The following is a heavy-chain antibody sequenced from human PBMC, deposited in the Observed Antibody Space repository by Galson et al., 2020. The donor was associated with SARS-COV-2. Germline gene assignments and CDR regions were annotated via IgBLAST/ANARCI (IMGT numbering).Heavy chain of an antibody. V-gene: IGHV4-39*07. Sequence: SETLSLTCTVSGGSISRSSYYWGWIRQPPGKGLEWIGSAHYSGVTYHNPSLKSRVTISLDTSDNQFSLKLSSVTAADTALYYCTRGGTTVTEDWGQGTLVTVPS. D-gene: IGHD4-17*01. CDR2: AHYSGVT. J-gene: IGHJ4*02. CDR1: GGSISRSSYY. CDR3: TRGGTTVTED.